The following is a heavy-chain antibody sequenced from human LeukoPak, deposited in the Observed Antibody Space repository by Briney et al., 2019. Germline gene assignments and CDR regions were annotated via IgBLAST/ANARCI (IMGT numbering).Heavy chain of an antibody. CDR1: GFTFGDYA. Sequence: GGSLRLSCTASGFTFGDYAMSWVRQAPGKGLEWVGFIRSKAYGGTTEYAASVKCRFTISRDDSKSIAYLQMNSLKTEDTAVYYCTRDLYYYGSGGTDYWGQGTLVTVSS. CDR3: TRDLYYYGSGGTDY. V-gene: IGHV3-49*04. D-gene: IGHD3-10*01. J-gene: IGHJ4*02. CDR2: IRSKAYGGTT.